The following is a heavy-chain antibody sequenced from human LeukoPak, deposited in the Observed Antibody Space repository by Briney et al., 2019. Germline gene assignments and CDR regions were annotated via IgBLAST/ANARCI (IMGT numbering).Heavy chain of an antibody. CDR1: GFTFNYYW. J-gene: IGHJ4*02. D-gene: IGHD3-10*01. CDR2: IQQDVSEK. Sequence: GGSLRLSCAASGFTFNYYWLTWVRQAPGKGREWVANIQQDVSEKYYVDSVEGRFIISRDNAKNSLYLQMNSLSAEDTAVYYCARVRKLRTRGVMDPLDYWGQGTLVTVSS. CDR3: ARVRKLRTRGVMDPLDY. V-gene: IGHV3-7*01.